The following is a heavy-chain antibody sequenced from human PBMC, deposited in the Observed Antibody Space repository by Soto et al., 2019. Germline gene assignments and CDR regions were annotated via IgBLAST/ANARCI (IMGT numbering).Heavy chain of an antibody. CDR1: GGTFSNYA. D-gene: IGHD5-18*01. Sequence: QVQLVQSGAEGKKPGSSVKVSCKASGGTFSNYALTWVRQAPGQGLEWMGGIIPLSGTPNYAQKFQGRVTITADKSTTTAYMELSSLRSEDTAVYYCARGIQLWSWGQGTLVTVSS. V-gene: IGHV1-69*06. CDR3: ARGIQLWS. CDR2: IIPLSGTP. J-gene: IGHJ5*02.